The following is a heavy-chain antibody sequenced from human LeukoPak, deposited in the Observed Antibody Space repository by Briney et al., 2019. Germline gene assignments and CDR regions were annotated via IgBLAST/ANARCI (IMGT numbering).Heavy chain of an antibody. J-gene: IGHJ4*02. V-gene: IGHV1-2*02. CDR1: GYTFTGYY. CDR2: INPDSGGT. CDR3: AREDGSGSSNDY. Sequence: GASVKVSCKASGYTFTGYYMHWVRQAPGQGLEWMGWINPDSGGTNFAQKFQGRVTLTRDTSISTAYMDLNRLSSDDTAVYYCAREDGSGSSNDYWGQGTLVTVSS. D-gene: IGHD3-10*01.